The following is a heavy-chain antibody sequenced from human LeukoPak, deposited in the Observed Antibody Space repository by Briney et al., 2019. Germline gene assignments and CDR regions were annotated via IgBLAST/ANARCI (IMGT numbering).Heavy chain of an antibody. CDR2: LHYSGST. Sequence: SETLSLTCTVSGGSISGYYWSWIRQPPGKGLEWIGYLHYSGSTNYNPSLKSRVTISVDTSKNQFSLKLSSVTAAGTAVYYCARTTEGGYTYGYLYYYYMDVWGKGTTVTISS. CDR1: GGSISGYY. J-gene: IGHJ6*03. CDR3: ARTTEGGYTYGYLYYYYMDV. D-gene: IGHD5-18*01. V-gene: IGHV4-59*01.